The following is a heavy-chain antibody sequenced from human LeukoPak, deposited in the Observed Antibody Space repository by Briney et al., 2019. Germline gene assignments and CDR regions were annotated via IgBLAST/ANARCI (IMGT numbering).Heavy chain of an antibody. Sequence: GGSLRLSCAASGFTFSSYGMHWVRQAPGKGLERVAFIRYDGSNKYYADSVKGRFTISRDNAKNTLYLQMNSLRAEDTAVYYCARDVTVTTRRDLDYWGQGTLVTVSS. CDR1: GFTFSSYG. V-gene: IGHV3-30*02. CDR2: IRYDGSNK. J-gene: IGHJ4*02. CDR3: ARDVTVTTRRDLDY. D-gene: IGHD4-17*01.